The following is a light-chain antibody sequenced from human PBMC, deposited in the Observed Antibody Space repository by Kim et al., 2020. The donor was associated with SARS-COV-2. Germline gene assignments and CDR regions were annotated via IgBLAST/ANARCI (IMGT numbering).Light chain of an antibody. CDR3: QAGLFT. Sequence: DIQMTQSPSTLSASVGDRVTITCRASQSISSWLAWYQQKPGKAPKLLIYKASSLESGVPSRFSGSGSGTEFTLTISSLQPDDFATYYCQAGLFTFGPGTKVDIK. CDR1: QSISSW. CDR2: KAS. V-gene: IGKV1-5*03. J-gene: IGKJ3*01.